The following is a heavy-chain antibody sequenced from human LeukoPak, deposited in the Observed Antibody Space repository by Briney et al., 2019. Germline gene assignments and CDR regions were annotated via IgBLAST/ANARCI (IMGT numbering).Heavy chain of an antibody. CDR2: INPNSGGT. CDR1: GYTFTDYF. D-gene: IGHD6-19*01. CDR3: ARDRDSSGWLFDY. Sequence: ASVKVSCKASGYTFTDYFMHWVRQAPGQGLEWMGWINPNSGGTNFAQKFQGRVTMTRDTSISTAYMELSSLRSEDMAVYYCARDRDSSGWLFDYWGQGTLVTVSS. J-gene: IGHJ4*02. V-gene: IGHV1-2*02.